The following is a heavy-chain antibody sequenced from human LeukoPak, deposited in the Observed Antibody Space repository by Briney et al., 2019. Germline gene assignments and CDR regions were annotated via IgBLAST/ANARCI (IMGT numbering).Heavy chain of an antibody. CDR2: ISAYNGNT. V-gene: IGHV1-18*01. CDR3: ARDLYCSSTSCYWYWFDP. CDR1: GYTFTSYG. Sequence: ASVTVSCTASGYTFTSYGISWVRQAPGQGLEWMGWISAYNGNTNYAQKLQGRVTMTTDTSTSTAYMELRSLRSDDTAVYYCARDLYCSSTSCYWYWFDPWGQGTLVTVSS. J-gene: IGHJ5*02. D-gene: IGHD2-2*01.